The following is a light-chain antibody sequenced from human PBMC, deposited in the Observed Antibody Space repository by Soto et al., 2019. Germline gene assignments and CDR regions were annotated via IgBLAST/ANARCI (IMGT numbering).Light chain of an antibody. V-gene: IGKV3-15*01. Sequence: EIVMTQSPATLSVSPGERATLSCRASQSVSSKLAWYQHKPGQAPRFLMYDASTRATDIPARFSGSGSGTEFTLTISSVQSEDFAIYYCHQYDNWPRTFGQGTKVEFK. CDR2: DAS. J-gene: IGKJ1*01. CDR3: HQYDNWPRT. CDR1: QSVSSK.